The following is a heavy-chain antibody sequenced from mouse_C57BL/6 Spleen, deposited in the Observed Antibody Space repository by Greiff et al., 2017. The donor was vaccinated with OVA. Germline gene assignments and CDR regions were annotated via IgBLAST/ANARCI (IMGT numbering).Heavy chain of an antibody. Sequence: QVQLQQPGAELVKPGASVKLSCKASGYTFTSYWMQWVKQRPGQGLEWIGEIDPSDSYTNYNQKFKGKATLTVDTSSSTAYMQLSSLTSEDSAVYYCARWHYSNFDDYYAMDYWGQGTSVTVSS. J-gene: IGHJ4*01. CDR1: GYTFTSYW. CDR3: ARWHYSNFDDYYAMDY. D-gene: IGHD2-5*01. V-gene: IGHV1-50*01. CDR2: IDPSDSYT.